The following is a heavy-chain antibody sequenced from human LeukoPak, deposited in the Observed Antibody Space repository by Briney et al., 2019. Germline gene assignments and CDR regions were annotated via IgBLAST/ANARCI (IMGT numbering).Heavy chain of an antibody. CDR2: IWYDGSNK. CDR1: GFTFSSYG. D-gene: IGHD1-26*01. Sequence: QSGGSLRLSCAASGFTFSSYGMHWVRQAPGKGLEWVAVIWYDGSNKYYADSVKGRFTISRDNSKNTLYLQMNSLRAEDTAVYYCALYSGNPWELTPAAFDIWGQGTMVTVSS. V-gene: IGHV3-33*01. J-gene: IGHJ3*02. CDR3: ALYSGNPWELTPAAFDI.